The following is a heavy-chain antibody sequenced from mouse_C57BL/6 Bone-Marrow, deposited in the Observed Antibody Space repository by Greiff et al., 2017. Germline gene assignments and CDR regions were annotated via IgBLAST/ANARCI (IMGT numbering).Heavy chain of an antibody. CDR2: IRNKANGYTT. CDR3: ARFPSSYDYAMDY. Sequence: EVHLVESGGGLVQPGGSLSLSCAASGFTFTDYYMSWVRQPPGKALEWLGFIRNKANGYTTEYSASVKGRFTISRDNSQSILYLQMNALRAEDSATYYCARFPSSYDYAMDYWGQGTSVTVSS. V-gene: IGHV7-3*01. D-gene: IGHD1-1*01. J-gene: IGHJ4*01. CDR1: GFTFTDYY.